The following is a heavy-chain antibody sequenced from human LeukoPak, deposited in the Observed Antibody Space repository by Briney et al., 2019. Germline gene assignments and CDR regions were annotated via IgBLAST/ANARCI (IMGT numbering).Heavy chain of an antibody. D-gene: IGHD1-26*01. V-gene: IGHV3-21*01. CDR1: GFTFSTYN. CDR2: ITSSSSYI. Sequence: GESLRLSCAASGFTFSTYNMNWVRQAPGKGLEWLSSITSSSSYIYYADSVKGRFTISRDNAKNSLYLQMNSLRDEDTAVYYCARDPYSGSYGDYYYYYMDVWGKGTTVTVSS. CDR3: ARDPYSGSYGDYYYYYMDV. J-gene: IGHJ6*03.